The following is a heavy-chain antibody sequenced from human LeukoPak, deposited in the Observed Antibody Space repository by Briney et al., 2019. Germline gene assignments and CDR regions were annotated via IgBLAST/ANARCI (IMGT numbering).Heavy chain of an antibody. Sequence: GRSLRLSCAASGITFDDYAMHWVRQAPGKGLEWVSGISWNSGSIGYADSVKGRFTISRDNAKNSLYLQMNSLRAEDTALYYCAKGISSGWYDDYYYGMDVWGQGTTVTVSS. CDR1: GITFDDYA. J-gene: IGHJ6*02. D-gene: IGHD6-19*01. V-gene: IGHV3-9*01. CDR2: ISWNSGSI. CDR3: AKGISSGWYDDYYYGMDV.